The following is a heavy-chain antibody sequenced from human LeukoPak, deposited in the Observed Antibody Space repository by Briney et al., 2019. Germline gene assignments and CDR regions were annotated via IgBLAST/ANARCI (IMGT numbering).Heavy chain of an antibody. CDR2: ISAYNGNT. CDR3: ARGFSESFVATFIFDY. J-gene: IGHJ4*02. Sequence: ASVKVSCKTSGYTFTSYGINWVRQAPGQGLEWMGWISAYNGNTIYAQKLQGRVAMTTDTSTRTVYMELRSLRSDDTAVYYCARGFSESFVATFIFDYWGQGTLVTVSS. V-gene: IGHV1-18*01. D-gene: IGHD5-12*01. CDR1: GYTFTSYG.